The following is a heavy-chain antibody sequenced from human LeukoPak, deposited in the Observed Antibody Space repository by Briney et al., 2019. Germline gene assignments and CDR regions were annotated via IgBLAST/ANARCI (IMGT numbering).Heavy chain of an antibody. J-gene: IGHJ4*02. CDR2: ISSSSSTI. CDR3: ARENYASGSYGDY. D-gene: IGHD3-10*01. Sequence: GGSLRLSCATSGFTFSSYSMNWVRQAPGKGLEWVSYISSSSSTIYYTDSVKGRFTISRDNAKNSLYLQMNSLRAEDTAVYYCARENYASGSYGDYWGQGTLVTVSS. V-gene: IGHV3-48*01. CDR1: GFTFSSYS.